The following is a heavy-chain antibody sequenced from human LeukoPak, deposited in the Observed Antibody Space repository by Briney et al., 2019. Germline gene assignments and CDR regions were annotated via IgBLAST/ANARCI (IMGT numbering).Heavy chain of an antibody. V-gene: IGHV4-59*11. J-gene: IGHJ4*02. D-gene: IGHD5-12*01. CDR2: IYYSGST. CDR3: AGHSGYDSFDY. CDR1: GGSISSHY. Sequence: PETLSLTCTVSGGSISSHYWSWIRQPPGKGLEWIGYIYYSGSTNYNLSLKSRVTISVHTSKNQFSLNLSSVTSADTAVYYCAGHSGYDSFDYWGQGTLVTVS.